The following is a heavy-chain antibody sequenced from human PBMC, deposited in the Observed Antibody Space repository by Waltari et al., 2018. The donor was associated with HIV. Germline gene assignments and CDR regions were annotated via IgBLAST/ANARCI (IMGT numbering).Heavy chain of an antibody. CDR3: AGAAAGLDY. CDR1: GDTFTAYF. Sequence: QVQLVQSGAEAKKPGASVKVSCKASGDTFTAYFLHWVRQAPGQGLEWMGRINPNSGYTNYAQKFRGRVTMTRDTSTITVYMELSSLISDDTAVYFCAGAAAGLDYWGQGTLVTVSS. J-gene: IGHJ4*02. V-gene: IGHV1-2*06. D-gene: IGHD6-13*01. CDR2: INPNSGYT.